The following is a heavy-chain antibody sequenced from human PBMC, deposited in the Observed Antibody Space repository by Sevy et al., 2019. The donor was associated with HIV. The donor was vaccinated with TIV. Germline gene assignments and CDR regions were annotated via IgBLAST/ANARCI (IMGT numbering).Heavy chain of an antibody. CDR1: GYTFTSYG. CDR3: ARGYYDFWSGYYRRDAFDI. Sequence: ASVKVSCTASGYTFTSYGISWVRQAPGQGLEWMGWISAYNGNTNYAQKLQGRVTLTTEPSTSTAYMELRSLRSDDTAVYYCARGYYDFWSGYYRRDAFDIWGQGTMVTVSS. D-gene: IGHD3-3*01. V-gene: IGHV1-18*01. J-gene: IGHJ3*02. CDR2: ISAYNGNT.